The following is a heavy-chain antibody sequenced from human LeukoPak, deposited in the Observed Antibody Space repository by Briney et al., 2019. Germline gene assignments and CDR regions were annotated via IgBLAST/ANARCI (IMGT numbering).Heavy chain of an antibody. CDR2: INHSGST. D-gene: IGHD3-22*01. Sequence: SETLSLTCAVYGGSFSGYYWSWIRQPPGKGLEWIGEINHSGSTNYNPSLKSRVTISVDTSKNQFSLKLSSVTAADTAVYYCARGGYYYDSSGYYYFDYWGQGTLVTVSS. CDR1: GGSFSGYY. J-gene: IGHJ4*02. CDR3: ARGGYYYDSSGYYYFDY. V-gene: IGHV4-34*01.